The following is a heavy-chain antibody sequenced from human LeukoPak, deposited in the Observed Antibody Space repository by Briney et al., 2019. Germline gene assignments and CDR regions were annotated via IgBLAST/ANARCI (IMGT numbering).Heavy chain of an antibody. J-gene: IGHJ4*02. V-gene: IGHV3-66*01. CDR3: ARARGSGWYYFDY. D-gene: IGHD6-19*01. Sequence: PGGSLRLSCAASGFTVSSNYMSWVRQAPGKGLEWVSLIYSGGSTYYADSAKDRFFISRDNSKNTLYLQMNSLRAEDTAVYYCARARGSGWYYFDYWGQGTLDTVSS. CDR1: GFTVSSNY. CDR2: IYSGGST.